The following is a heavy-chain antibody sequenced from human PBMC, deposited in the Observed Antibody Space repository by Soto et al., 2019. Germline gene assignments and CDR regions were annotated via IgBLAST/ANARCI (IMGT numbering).Heavy chain of an antibody. CDR1: GLTFSGHW. CDR2: IKPDGSET. D-gene: IGHD2-21*02. CDR3: TSRPSGMTYHAVFDF. Sequence: LRLSCAASGLTFSGHWMTWARQTPGEGLQWVAAIKPDGSETFYVDSVKGRFTISRDNARNSLFLQMDSLRAEDTAVYYCTSRPSGMTYHAVFDFWGQGTLVTVSS. J-gene: IGHJ4*02. V-gene: IGHV3-7*03.